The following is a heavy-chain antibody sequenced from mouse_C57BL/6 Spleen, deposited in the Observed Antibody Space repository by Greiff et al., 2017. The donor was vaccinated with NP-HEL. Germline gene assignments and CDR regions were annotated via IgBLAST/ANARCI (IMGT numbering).Heavy chain of an antibody. D-gene: IGHD2-5*01. J-gene: IGHJ3*01. CDR3: ARKDIYSNYGAWFAY. CDR2: ISYDGSN. V-gene: IGHV3-6*01. Sequence: DVQLQESGPGLVKPSQSLSLTCSVTGYSITSGYYWNWIRQFPGNKLEWMGYISYDGSNNYNPSLKNRISITRDTSKNQFFLKLNSVTTEDTATYYCARKDIYSNYGAWFAYWGQGTLVTVSA. CDR1: GYSITSGYY.